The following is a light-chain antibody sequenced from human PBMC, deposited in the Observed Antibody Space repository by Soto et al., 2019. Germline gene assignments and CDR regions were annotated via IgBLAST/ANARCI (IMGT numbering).Light chain of an antibody. CDR2: AAS. Sequence: AIRMTQSPSSLSASTGDRVTITCQASQGISSYLAWYQQKPGKAPKLLIYAASTLQSGVPSRFSGSGSGTDFTLTISCLQSEDFATYYCQQYYSYPPSTFGQGTKV. J-gene: IGKJ1*01. CDR3: QQYYSYPPST. CDR1: QGISSY. V-gene: IGKV1-8*01.